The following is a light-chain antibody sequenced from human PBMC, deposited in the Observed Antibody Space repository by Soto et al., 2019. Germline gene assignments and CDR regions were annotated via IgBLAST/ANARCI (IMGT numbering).Light chain of an antibody. V-gene: IGLV2-23*01. CDR3: YSYAGGSTYV. J-gene: IGLJ1*01. CDR2: EGI. CDR1: SSNVGSYKF. Sequence: QSALTQPASVSGSPGQSITISCTGTSSNVGSYKFVSWYQQHPGKAPKLMIYEGIKRPSGISNRFSGSKSGNTASLTISGLQPEDEADYYCYSYAGGSTYVFGTGTKLTVL.